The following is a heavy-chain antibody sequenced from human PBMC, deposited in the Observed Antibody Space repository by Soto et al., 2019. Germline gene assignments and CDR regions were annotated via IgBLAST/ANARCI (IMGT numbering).Heavy chain of an antibody. D-gene: IGHD3-22*01. Sequence: GASVKVSCKASGGTFSSYAISWVRQAPGQGLEWMGGIIPIFGTANYAQKFQGRVTITADESTSTAYMELSSLRSEDTAVYYCARGGTYDSSGYYGSRYFQHWGQGTLVTVSS. CDR3: ARGGTYDSSGYYGSRYFQH. CDR1: GGTFSSYA. CDR2: IIPIFGTA. J-gene: IGHJ1*01. V-gene: IGHV1-69*13.